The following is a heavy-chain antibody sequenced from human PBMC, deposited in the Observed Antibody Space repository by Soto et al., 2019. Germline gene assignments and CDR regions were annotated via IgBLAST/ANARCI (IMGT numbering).Heavy chain of an antibody. CDR1: GFTFNTHW. Sequence: GGSLRLSCAASGFTFNTHWMHWVRQAPGKGLVWVSRINSDGSITDYADSVKGRFSISRDNPRNTLYLQMNSLSPEDTAVYYCARAMTSGGAAAKGDFWGQGTLVTVSS. D-gene: IGHD6-13*01. J-gene: IGHJ4*02. V-gene: IGHV3-74*01. CDR2: INSDGSIT. CDR3: ARAMTSGGAAAKGDF.